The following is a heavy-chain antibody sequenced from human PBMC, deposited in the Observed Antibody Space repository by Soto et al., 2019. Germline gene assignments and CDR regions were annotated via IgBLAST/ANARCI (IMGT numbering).Heavy chain of an antibody. Sequence: QVQLVPSGAEVKKPGASVKVSCKASGYTLTGYYMHWVRQAPGQGLERMGWINPNSGGTNYAHKFKGRVTMTRDTSISTAYMELSSLRSDGTAVYYCARDDNGGQQWPFPHYWGQGNLITVTS. CDR1: GYTLTGYY. V-gene: IGHV1-2*02. D-gene: IGHD6-19*01. CDR2: INPNSGGT. J-gene: IGHJ4*02. CDR3: ARDDNGGQQWPFPHY.